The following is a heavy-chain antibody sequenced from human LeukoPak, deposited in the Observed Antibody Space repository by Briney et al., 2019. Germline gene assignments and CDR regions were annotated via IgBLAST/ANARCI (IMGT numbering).Heavy chain of an antibody. CDR1: GGSISNYF. CDR3: ARDRANWYFDL. V-gene: IGHV4-59*01. CDR2: IYYSGST. Sequence: SETLSLTCTVSGGSISNYFWSWIRQPPGKGLEWIGYIYYSGSTNYNPSLKSRVTISVDTSKNQFSLNLSSVTAADTAVYYCARDRANWYFDLWGRGTLVTVSS. J-gene: IGHJ2*01.